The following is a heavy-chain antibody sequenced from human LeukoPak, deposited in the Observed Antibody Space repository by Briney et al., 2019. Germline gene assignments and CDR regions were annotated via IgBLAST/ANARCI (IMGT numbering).Heavy chain of an antibody. CDR2: IIPIFGTA. Sequence: SVKVSCRASGGTFSSYAISWVRQPPGQGLEWMGGIIPIFGTANYAQKFQGRVTITTDESTSTAYMELSSQRSQDTAVYYCARDRLGITGTIYYYMDVWGKGTTVTVSS. D-gene: IGHD1-7*01. J-gene: IGHJ6*03. CDR1: GGTFSSYA. V-gene: IGHV1-69*05. CDR3: ARDRLGITGTIYYYMDV.